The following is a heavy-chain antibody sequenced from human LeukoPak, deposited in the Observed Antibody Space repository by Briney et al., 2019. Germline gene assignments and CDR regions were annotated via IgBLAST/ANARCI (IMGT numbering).Heavy chain of an antibody. CDR1: GGSFSGYY. V-gene: IGHV4-34*01. CDR3: ARGGPSSGWYVSFDY. CDR2: INHSGST. J-gene: IGHJ4*02. D-gene: IGHD6-19*01. Sequence: SETLSLTCAVHGGSFSGYYWSWIRQPPGKGLEWIGEINHSGSTNYNPSLKSRVTISVDTSKNQFSLKLSSVTAADTAVYYCARGGPSSGWYVSFDYWGQGTLVTVSS.